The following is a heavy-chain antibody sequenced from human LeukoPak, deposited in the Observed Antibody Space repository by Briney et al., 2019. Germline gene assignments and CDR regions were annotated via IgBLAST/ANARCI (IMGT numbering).Heavy chain of an antibody. Sequence: ASVKVSCKASGYTFTGNYLHWVRQAPGQGLEWMGILNPSGGSTSYAQKFQGRVTMTRDTSTSTVYMELNSLRSEDTAVYYCARDPIHITGTTGETTWGQGTMATVSS. V-gene: IGHV1-46*01. CDR2: LNPSGGST. CDR1: GYTFTGNY. J-gene: IGHJ3*01. D-gene: IGHD1-7*01. CDR3: ARDPIHITGTTGETT.